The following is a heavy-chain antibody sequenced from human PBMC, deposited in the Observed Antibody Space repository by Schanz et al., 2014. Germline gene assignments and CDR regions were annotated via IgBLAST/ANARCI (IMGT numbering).Heavy chain of an antibody. CDR1: GFTFSTYS. Sequence: EVQLVESGGGLVQPGGSLRLSCAASGFTFSTYSMNWVRQAPGKGLEWVSYISRSSSTIYYADSVKGRFTISRDNSKNTLYLQLNSLRAEDTAVYYCARDDKRYFDWLSTFDLWGQGTMVAVSS. D-gene: IGHD3-9*01. CDR3: ARDDKRYFDWLSTFDL. J-gene: IGHJ3*01. CDR2: ISRSSSTI. V-gene: IGHV3-48*01.